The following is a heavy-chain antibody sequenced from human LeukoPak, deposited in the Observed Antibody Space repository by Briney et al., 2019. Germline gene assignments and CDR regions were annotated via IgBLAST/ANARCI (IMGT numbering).Heavy chain of an antibody. CDR2: IYISGST. CDR1: GGSISYYY. V-gene: IGHV4-4*07. Sequence: KPSETLSLTCTVPGGSISYYYWSWIRQPAGGGLEWIGRIYISGSTNYNPSLKSRVTISIDKSNNQFFLKLNSVTAADTAVYYCARESPTYSSGWYKDFWGQRTLVTVSS. J-gene: IGHJ4*02. D-gene: IGHD6-19*01. CDR3: ARESPTYSSGWYKDF.